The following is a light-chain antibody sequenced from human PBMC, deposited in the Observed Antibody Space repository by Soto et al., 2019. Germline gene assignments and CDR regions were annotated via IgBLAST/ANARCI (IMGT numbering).Light chain of an antibody. Sequence: DVVMTQSPDSLAVSLGERATINCKSSQSVLYSSKNKNYLAWYQQKPGQPPKLLIYWASTRESGVPDRFSGGGSGTDFTLTISSLQAEDVAVYYCQQYYTNPWTFGQGTKVEI. V-gene: IGKV4-1*01. CDR2: WAS. CDR1: QSVLYSSKNKNY. J-gene: IGKJ1*01. CDR3: QQYYTNPWT.